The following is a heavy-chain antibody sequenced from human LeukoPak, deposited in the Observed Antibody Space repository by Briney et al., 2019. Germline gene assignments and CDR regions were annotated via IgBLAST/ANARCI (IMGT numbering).Heavy chain of an antibody. CDR1: GGSISSYY. D-gene: IGHD2-2*01. CDR2: IYTSGST. V-gene: IGHV4-4*07. CDR3: ARGDIVVDCGMDV. J-gene: IGHJ6*02. Sequence: TSETLSLTCTVSGGSISSYYWSLIRQPAGKELEWIGRIYTSGSTNYNPSLKSRVTMSVDTSKNQFSLKLSSVTAADTAVYYCARGDIVVDCGMDVWGQGTTVTVSS.